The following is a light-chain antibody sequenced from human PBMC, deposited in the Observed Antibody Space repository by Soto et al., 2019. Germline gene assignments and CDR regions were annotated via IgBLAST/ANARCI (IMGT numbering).Light chain of an antibody. Sequence: QAVVTQEPSFSVSPGGTVTLTCGLSSGSISTSYYPSWYHQTPGQAPRTLIYSTNTRSSGVPDRFSGSILGNKAALTITGAQADDEADYYCVRYMGSGIWVFGGGTKLTVL. CDR1: SGSISTSYY. CDR2: STN. J-gene: IGLJ3*02. V-gene: IGLV8-61*01. CDR3: VRYMGSGIWV.